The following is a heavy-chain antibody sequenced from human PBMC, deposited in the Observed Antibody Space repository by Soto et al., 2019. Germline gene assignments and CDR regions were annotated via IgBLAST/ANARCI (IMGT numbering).Heavy chain of an antibody. CDR2: ISSSSSI. CDR1: GFTVSSNY. V-gene: IGHV3-48*01. CDR3: ARDPSGLRDFDD. Sequence: GGSLRLSCAASGFTVSSNYMSWVRQAPGKGLEWVSYISSSSSIYYADSVKGRFTISRDNAKNSLYLQMSSLRVEDTAVYYCARDPSGLRDFDDWGQGTLVTVSS. J-gene: IGHJ4*02. D-gene: IGHD7-27*01.